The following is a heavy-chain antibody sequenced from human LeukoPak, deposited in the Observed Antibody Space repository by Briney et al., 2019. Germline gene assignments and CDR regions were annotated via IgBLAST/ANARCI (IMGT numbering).Heavy chain of an antibody. CDR1: GGSISSYY. D-gene: IGHD6-13*01. J-gene: IGHJ3*02. V-gene: IGHV4-59*01. Sequence: SETLSLTCTVSGGSISSYYWSWIRQPPGKGLEWIGYIYYSGSTNYSPSLKSRVTISVDTSKNQFSLKLSSVTAADTAVYYCARDRGSSSPWAFDIWGQGTMVTVSS. CDR3: ARDRGSSSPWAFDI. CDR2: IYYSGST.